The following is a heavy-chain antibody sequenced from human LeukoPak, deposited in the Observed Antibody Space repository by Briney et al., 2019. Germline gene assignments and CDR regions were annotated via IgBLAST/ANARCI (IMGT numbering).Heavy chain of an antibody. CDR3: ARQLGGWYDAMDV. CDR1: GFTFSSYS. J-gene: IGHJ6*03. V-gene: IGHV3-21*01. Sequence: PGGSLRLSCAASGFTFSSYSMNWVRQAPGKGLEWVSSISSSSSYIYYADSVKGRFTISRDNAKNSLYLQMNSLRAEDTAVYYCARQLGGWYDAMDVWGKGTTVTVSS. D-gene: IGHD3-3*01. CDR2: ISSSSSYI.